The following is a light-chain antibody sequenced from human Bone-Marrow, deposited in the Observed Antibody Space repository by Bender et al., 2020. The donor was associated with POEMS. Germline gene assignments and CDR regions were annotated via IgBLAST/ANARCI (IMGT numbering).Light chain of an antibody. V-gene: IGLV2-11*01. CDR1: SSDVGGYNY. CDR2: DVN. Sequence: QSALTQPRSVSGSPGQSVTISCIGTSSDVGGYNYVSWYQQHPGKAPKLMIYDVNNRPSGVPDRFSGSKSGNTASLTISGLQAEDEADYYGCSYAGSSTFVFGTGTKVTVL. J-gene: IGLJ1*01. CDR3: CSYAGSSTFV.